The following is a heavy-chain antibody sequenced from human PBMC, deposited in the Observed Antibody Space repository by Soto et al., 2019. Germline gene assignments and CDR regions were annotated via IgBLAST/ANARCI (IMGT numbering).Heavy chain of an antibody. CDR2: INHSGST. D-gene: IGHD3-10*01. J-gene: IGHJ5*02. Sequence: PSETLSLTCAFYGGSFSGYYWSWIRQPPGKGLEWIGEINHSGSTNYNPSLKSRVTISVDTSKNQFSLKLSSVTAADTAVYYCARHGITMVRGVITGFDPWGQGTLVTVSS. CDR1: GGSFSGYY. V-gene: IGHV4-34*01. CDR3: ARHGITMVRGVITGFDP.